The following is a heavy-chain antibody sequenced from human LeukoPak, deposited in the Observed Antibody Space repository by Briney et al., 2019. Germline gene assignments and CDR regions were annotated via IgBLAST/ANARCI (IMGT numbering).Heavy chain of an antibody. CDR2: IYSSGST. V-gene: IGHV4-61*02. D-gene: IGHD3-22*01. CDR1: GGSISSGSYY. J-gene: IGHJ4*02. Sequence: SQTLSLTCTVSGGSISSGSYYWSWIRQPAGKGLEWIGRIYSSGSTNYNPSLKSRVTVSVDTSKNEFSLKLSSVTAADTAVYYCARDRHSFVTMIVVAPRYFDYWGQGTLVTVSS. CDR3: ARDRHSFVTMIVVAPRYFDY.